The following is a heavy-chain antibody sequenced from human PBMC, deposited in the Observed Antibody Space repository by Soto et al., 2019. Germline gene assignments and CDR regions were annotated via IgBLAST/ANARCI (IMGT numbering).Heavy chain of an antibody. CDR3: ARDPGGGSSWYTSYYYYGMDV. Sequence: ASVKVSCKASGYTFTSYAMHWVLQAPGQRLEWMGWINAGNGNTKYSQKFQGRVTITRDTSASTAYMELSSLRSEDTAVYYCARDPGGGSSWYTSYYYYGMDVWGQGTTVTVSS. V-gene: IGHV1-3*01. D-gene: IGHD6-13*01. CDR1: GYTFTSYA. CDR2: INAGNGNT. J-gene: IGHJ6*02.